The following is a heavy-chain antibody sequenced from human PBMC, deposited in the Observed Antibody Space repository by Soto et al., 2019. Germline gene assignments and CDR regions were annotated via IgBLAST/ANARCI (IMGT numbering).Heavy chain of an antibody. J-gene: IGHJ6*02. V-gene: IGHV3-23*01. CDR2: ISGRGSST. D-gene: IGHD2-15*01. CDR3: AIVLPYSDTPYALDV. Sequence: EVHLLESGGGLVQPGGSLRLSCAASGFTFSSYAMSWVRQAPGKGLEWVSGISGRGSSTYYADSVKGRFTISRDNSTTSLYLQMNSLRAEDTAVYYCAIVLPYSDTPYALDVWGQGTTVTVSS. CDR1: GFTFSSYA.